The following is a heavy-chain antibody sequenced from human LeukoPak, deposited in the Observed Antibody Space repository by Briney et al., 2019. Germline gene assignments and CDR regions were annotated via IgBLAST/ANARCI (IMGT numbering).Heavy chain of an antibody. J-gene: IGHJ4*02. CDR2: IVVGGTT. CDR3: ATDVPSPLAQIDY. D-gene: IGHD1-14*01. V-gene: IGHV3-15*04. Sequence: GGSLRLSCAASGFTFSNAWMSWVRQAPGKGLGWVARIVVGGTTDYAAPVKGRFTISRDDSMNMLYLQMDSLKTGDTAMYYCATDVPSPLAQIDYWGQGTPVTVSS. CDR1: GFTFSNAW.